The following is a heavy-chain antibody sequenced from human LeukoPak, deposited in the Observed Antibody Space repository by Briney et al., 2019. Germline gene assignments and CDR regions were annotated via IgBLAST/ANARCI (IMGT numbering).Heavy chain of an antibody. V-gene: IGHV4-59*06. CDR2: IYYSGST. CDR3: ARMGIPAAIHYYYGMDV. D-gene: IGHD2-2*01. CDR1: GGSISSYY. J-gene: IGHJ6*02. Sequence: SETLSLTCTVSGGSISSYYWSWIRQHPGKGLEWIGYIYYSGSTYYNPSLKSRVTISVDTSKNQFSLKLSSVTAADTAVYYCARMGIPAAIHYYYGMDVWGQGTTVTVSS.